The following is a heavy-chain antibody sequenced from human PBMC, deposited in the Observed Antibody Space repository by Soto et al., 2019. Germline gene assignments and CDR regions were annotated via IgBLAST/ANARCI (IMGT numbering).Heavy chain of an antibody. D-gene: IGHD3-3*01. CDR3: ARLPGYYDFWSGYSDY. J-gene: IGHJ4*02. CDR2: VYCSGST. V-gene: IGHV4-39*01. Sequence: SETLSLTCSVSGGSVSSSDSYWGWIREPPGKGLEWIGTVYCSGSTYHNPSLKSRVTISVDTSKNQFSLKLSSVTAADTAVYYCARLPGYYDFWSGYSDYWGQGTLVTVSS. CDR1: GGSVSSSDSY.